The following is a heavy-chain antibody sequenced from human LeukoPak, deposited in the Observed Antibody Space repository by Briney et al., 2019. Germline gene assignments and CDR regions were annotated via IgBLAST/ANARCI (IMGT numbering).Heavy chain of an antibody. J-gene: IGHJ3*02. D-gene: IGHD5-24*01. CDR3: ARGLGARLATIFEADAFDI. CDR1: GGTFSSYA. V-gene: IGHV1-69*04. Sequence: SVKVSCKASGGTFSSYAISWVRQAPGQGLEWMGRIIPILGIANYAQKFQGRVTITADKSTSTAYMELSSLRSEDTAVYYCARGLGARLATIFEADAFDIWGQGTMVTVSS. CDR2: IIPILGIA.